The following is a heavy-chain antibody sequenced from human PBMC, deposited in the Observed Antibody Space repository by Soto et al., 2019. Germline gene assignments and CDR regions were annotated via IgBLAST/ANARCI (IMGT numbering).Heavy chain of an antibody. CDR2: ISGSGGST. CDR3: AKGLAYCGGGCPCYYCMDV. V-gene: IGHV3-23*01. J-gene: IGHJ6*02. Sequence: GGSLRLSCAASGFTFSSYAMSWVRQAPGKGLEWVSAISGSGGSTYYADSVKGRFTISRDNSKNTLYLQMNSLRAEDTAVYYCAKGLAYCGGGCPCYYCMDVWGQGTTVTVSS. D-gene: IGHD2-21*02. CDR1: GFTFSSYA.